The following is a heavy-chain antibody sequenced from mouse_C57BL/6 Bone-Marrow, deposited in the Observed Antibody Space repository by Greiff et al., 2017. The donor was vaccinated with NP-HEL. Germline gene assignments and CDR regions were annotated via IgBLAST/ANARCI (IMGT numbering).Heavy chain of an antibody. CDR3: ARWPPFDY. CDR2: INPSTGGT. J-gene: IGHJ2*01. Sequence: EVQLVESGPELVKPGASVKISCKASGYSFTGYYMNWVKQSPEKSLEWIGEINPSTGGTTYNQKFKAKATLTVDKSSSTAYMQLKSLTSEDSAVYYCARWPPFDYWGQGTTLTVSS. CDR1: GYSFTGYY. V-gene: IGHV1-42*01.